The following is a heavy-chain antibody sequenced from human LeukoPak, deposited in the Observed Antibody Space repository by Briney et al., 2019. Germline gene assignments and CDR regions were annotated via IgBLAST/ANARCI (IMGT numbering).Heavy chain of an antibody. J-gene: IGHJ4*02. D-gene: IGHD3-9*01. CDR1: GFTFSSFA. CDR2: ISGSARRT. Sequence: RGSLRLSCAGSGFTFSSFAMNWVRQAPGQGLEWVSAISGSARRTYYADSVKGRFTISRDNSKNTPYLQLNSLRAEDTAVYCCAKGAGNFDWSYHDYWGQGTLVTVSS. CDR3: AKGAGNFDWSYHDY. V-gene: IGHV3-23*01.